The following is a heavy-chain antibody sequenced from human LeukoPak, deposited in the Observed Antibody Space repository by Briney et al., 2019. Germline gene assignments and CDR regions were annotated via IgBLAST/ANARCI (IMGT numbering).Heavy chain of an antibody. Sequence: SSQTLSLTCTVSGGSISSGGYYWSWIRQPPGKGLEWIGYIYHSGSTYYNPSLKSRVTISVDRSKNQFSLNLNSVTAADTAVYYCARHSNWNGGVDWFDPWGQGTQVTVSS. CDR3: ARHSNWNGGVDWFDP. J-gene: IGHJ5*02. V-gene: IGHV4-30-2*01. CDR2: IYHSGST. CDR1: GGSISSGGYY. D-gene: IGHD1-20*01.